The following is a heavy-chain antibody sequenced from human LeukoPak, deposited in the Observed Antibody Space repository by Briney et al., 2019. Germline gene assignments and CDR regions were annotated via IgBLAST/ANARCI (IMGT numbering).Heavy chain of an antibody. CDR3: ARDAHYDFWSGYYSTWPLGY. D-gene: IGHD3-3*01. V-gene: IGHV3-21*01. CDR2: ISSSSSYI. CDR1: GFTFSSYS. Sequence: GGSLRLSCAASGFTFSSYSMNWVRQAPGKGLKWVSSISSSSSYIYYADSVKGRFTISRDNAKNSLYLQMNSLRAEDTAVYYCARDAHYDFWSGYYSTWPLGYWGPGTLVTVSS. J-gene: IGHJ4*02.